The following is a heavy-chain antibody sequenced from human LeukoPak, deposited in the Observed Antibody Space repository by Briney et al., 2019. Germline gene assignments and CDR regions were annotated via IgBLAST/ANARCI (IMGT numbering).Heavy chain of an antibody. J-gene: IGHJ6*02. CDR2: ISSSSSYI. CDR3: ARDSAPLDQLPMDYGMDV. Sequence: GGSLRLSCTASGFTFSSYSMNWVRQAPGKGLEWVSSISSSSSYIYYADSVKGRFTISRDNAKNSLYLQMNSLRAEDTAVYYCARDSAPLDQLPMDYGMDVWGQGTTVTVSS. D-gene: IGHD2-2*01. CDR1: GFTFSSYS. V-gene: IGHV3-21*01.